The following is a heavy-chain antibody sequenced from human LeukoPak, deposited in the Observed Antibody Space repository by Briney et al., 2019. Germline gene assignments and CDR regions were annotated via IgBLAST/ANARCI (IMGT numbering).Heavy chain of an antibody. CDR1: GFTVSSNH. J-gene: IGHJ3*02. V-gene: IGHV3-53*01. Sequence: GGSLRLSCAASGFTVSSNHMSWVRQAPGKGLEWVSVIYSGGITYDADSVKGRFTISRDNSKNTLYLQMNSLRAEDTAVYYCARFGSGAGLDIWGQGTMVTVSS. CDR2: IYSGGIT. CDR3: ARFGSGAGLDI. D-gene: IGHD6-19*01.